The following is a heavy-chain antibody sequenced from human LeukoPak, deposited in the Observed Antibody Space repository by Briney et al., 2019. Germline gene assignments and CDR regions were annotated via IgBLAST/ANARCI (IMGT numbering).Heavy chain of an antibody. J-gene: IGHJ6*02. CDR2: ISSDGSKT. V-gene: IGHV3-30*04. D-gene: IGHD6-13*01. CDR3: ARALSTSWPFYYYFGLTS. CDR1: GFTFSRYA. Sequence: GRSLRLSCAASGFTFSRYAMHWVRQAPGKGLEWVAVISSDGSKTYFADSVKGRFTISRDNSKNTLYLQMNSLRADDTAVFYCARALSTSWPFYYYFGLTSGAKGPQSPSP.